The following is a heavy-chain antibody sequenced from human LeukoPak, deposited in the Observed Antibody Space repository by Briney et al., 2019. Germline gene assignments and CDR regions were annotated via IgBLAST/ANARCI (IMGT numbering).Heavy chain of an antibody. CDR2: ISAGGDTT. CDR1: GFTFSSYA. V-gene: IGHV3-23*01. CDR3: AGISYSGTWPVGY. Sequence: GGSLRLSCVASGFTFSSYAMSWVRQAPGKGLEWVSGISAGGDTTYTADSVRGRLTISRDNSNNTLYLQMNTLTAEDTAVYYCAGISYSGTWPVGYWGQGALVTVTA. D-gene: IGHD6-25*01. J-gene: IGHJ4*02.